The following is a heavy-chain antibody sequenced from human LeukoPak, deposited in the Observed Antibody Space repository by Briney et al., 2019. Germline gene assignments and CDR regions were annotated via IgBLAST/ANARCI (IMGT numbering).Heavy chain of an antibody. D-gene: IGHD6-13*01. CDR1: GFTFSDYF. CDR2: ISSSDGTI. CDR3: AKWGVAAAGHFDY. J-gene: IGHJ4*02. Sequence: GGSLRLSCAASGFTFSDYFMTWIRQAPGKGLEWVSYISSSDGTIYYADSVKGRFTISRDNAKNSLYLQMNSLRAEDSAVYYCAKWGVAAAGHFDYWGQGTLVTVSS. V-gene: IGHV3-11*01.